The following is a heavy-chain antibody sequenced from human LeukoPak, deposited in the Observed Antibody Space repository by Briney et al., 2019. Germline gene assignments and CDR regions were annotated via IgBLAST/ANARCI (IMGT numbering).Heavy chain of an antibody. V-gene: IGHV3-11*04. CDR3: ATGNGNYGEVAY. J-gene: IGHJ4*02. CDR2: IAGGGSRI. Sequence: PGGSLRLSCAASGFTFSDYYMSWIRQAPGKGLERVSYIAGGGSRISHADSLKGRFTISWDNAVDSLYLQMNSLRAEDTAVYYCATGNGNYGEVAYWDQGTLVAVSS. D-gene: IGHD4-17*01. CDR1: GFTFSDYY.